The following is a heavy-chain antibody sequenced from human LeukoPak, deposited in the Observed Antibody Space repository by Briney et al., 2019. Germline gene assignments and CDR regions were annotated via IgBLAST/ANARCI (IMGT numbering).Heavy chain of an antibody. D-gene: IGHD5-12*01. CDR2: IWYDGSNK. CDR3: ARDSGYDSSYFDY. V-gene: IGHV3-33*01. J-gene: IGHJ4*02. Sequence: EPGGSLRLSCAASGFTFSSYGMHWFRQAPGKGLEWVAVIWYDGSNKYYADSVKGRFTISRDNSKNTLYLQMNSLRAEDTAVYYCARDSGYDSSYFDYWGQGTLVTVSS. CDR1: GFTFSSYG.